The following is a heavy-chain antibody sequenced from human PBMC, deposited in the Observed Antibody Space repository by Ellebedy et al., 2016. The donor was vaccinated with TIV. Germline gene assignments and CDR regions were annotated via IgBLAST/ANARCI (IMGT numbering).Heavy chain of an antibody. CDR2: IHHGGST. Sequence: SETLSLTXTVSGDSISTHNWWSWVRQPPGKGLEWIAEIHHGGSTNYNPSLKSRVTISVDRSNNYFSLKMNSMTAADTAVYYCAAKGVVSRTFDIWGQGTMVAVSS. V-gene: IGHV4-4*02. CDR1: GDSISTHNW. D-gene: IGHD2-15*01. CDR3: AAKGVVSRTFDI. J-gene: IGHJ3*02.